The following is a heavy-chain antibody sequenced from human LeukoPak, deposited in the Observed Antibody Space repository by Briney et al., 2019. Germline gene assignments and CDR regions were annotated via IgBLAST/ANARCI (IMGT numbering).Heavy chain of an antibody. J-gene: IGHJ3*02. V-gene: IGHV4-59*01. CDR1: GGSISSYY. D-gene: IGHD3-22*01. CDR2: IYYSGST. Sequence: PSETLSLTCTVSGGSISSYYWSWIRQPPGKGLGWIGYIYYSGSTNYNPSLKSRVTISVDTSKNQFSLKLTSVTAADTAVYYCASLADWYYYDDSGYPLGAFDIWGQGTMVTVSS. CDR3: ASLADWYYYDDSGYPLGAFDI.